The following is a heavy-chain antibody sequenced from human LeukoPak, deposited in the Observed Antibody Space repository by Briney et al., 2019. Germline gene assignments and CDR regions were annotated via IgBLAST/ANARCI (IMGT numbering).Heavy chain of an antibody. J-gene: IGHJ6*03. V-gene: IGHV4-34*01. D-gene: IGHD3-3*01. CDR3: ARVSRYYDFWSGYSGYTDV. Sequence: PSETLSLTCAVYGGSFSGYYWSWIRQPPGKGLEWIGEINHSGSTNYNPSLKSRVTISVDTSKNQFSLKLSSVTAADTAVYYCARVSRYYDFWSGYSGYTDVWGKGTTVTVSS. CDR2: INHSGST. CDR1: GGSFSGYY.